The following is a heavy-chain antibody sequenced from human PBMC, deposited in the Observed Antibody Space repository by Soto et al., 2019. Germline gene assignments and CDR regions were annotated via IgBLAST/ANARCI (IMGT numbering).Heavy chain of an antibody. CDR1: GGSISSSSYY. D-gene: IGHD1-26*01. V-gene: IGHV4-39*01. J-gene: IGHJ4*02. CDR2: IYYSGST. CDR3: ATSGSYDFDY. Sequence: QLQLQESGPGLVKPSETLSLTCTVSGGSISSSSYYWGWIRQPPGKGLEWIGSIYYSGSTYYNPSLKSRVAISVDTSKNQFSLKLSSVTAADTAVYYCATSGSYDFDYWGQGTLVTVSS.